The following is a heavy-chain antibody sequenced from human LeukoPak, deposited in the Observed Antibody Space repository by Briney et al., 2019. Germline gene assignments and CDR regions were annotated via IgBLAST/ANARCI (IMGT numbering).Heavy chain of an antibody. J-gene: IGHJ4*02. CDR3: TRGSGWYDY. V-gene: IGHV3-7*03. Sequence: QPGGSLRLSCAASGFTFSNCWMSWVRQAPGKGLEWVANIKQDGSEKYYVDSVNGRFTISRDNANNSLYLQMNNLRAEDAAVYYCTRGSGWYDYWGQGTLVTVSS. CDR2: IKQDGSEK. D-gene: IGHD6-19*01. CDR1: GFTFSNCW.